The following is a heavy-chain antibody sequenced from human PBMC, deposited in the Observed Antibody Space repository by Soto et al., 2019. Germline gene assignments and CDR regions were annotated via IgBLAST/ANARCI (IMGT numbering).Heavy chain of an antibody. Sequence: QVQLVQSGAEVKKPGSSVKVSCKASGGTLNNYAISWVRQAPGQGLEWMGGISPILGTAKYAQKFQGRVTITADESTNTAYMELSRLRSEDTAVYYCARDHSLVGGPYYFDYWGQGTLVIVSS. J-gene: IGHJ4*02. V-gene: IGHV1-69*01. CDR1: GGTLNNYA. D-gene: IGHD1-26*01. CDR2: ISPILGTA. CDR3: ARDHSLVGGPYYFDY.